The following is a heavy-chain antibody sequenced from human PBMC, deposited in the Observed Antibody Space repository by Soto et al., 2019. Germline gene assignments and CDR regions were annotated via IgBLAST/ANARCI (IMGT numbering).Heavy chain of an antibody. Sequence: QVQLVQSGAEVKKPGASVKVSCKASGYTFTSYAMHWVRQAPGQRLEWMGWINAGNGNTKYSQKFQGRVTITRDTSARTAYMELSSLRSEDTAVYYCARGDFLTYDDYWGQGTLVTVSS. CDR2: INAGNGNT. CDR3: ARGDFLTYDDY. CDR1: GYTFTSYA. V-gene: IGHV1-3*01. J-gene: IGHJ4*02. D-gene: IGHD3-16*01.